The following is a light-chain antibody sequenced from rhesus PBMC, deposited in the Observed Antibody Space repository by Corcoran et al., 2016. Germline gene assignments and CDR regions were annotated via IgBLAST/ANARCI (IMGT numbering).Light chain of an antibody. CDR1: QSVSSS. J-gene: IGKJ4*01. V-gene: IGKV3-24*01. CDR3: LQQSNWPLT. Sequence: EIVMTQSPATLSLSPGERATLSCRASQSVSSSLAWYQQKPGQAPRLLIFGASSRATAIPDRYSGSGSGTVFTLTISSLEPEDVAVYYCLQQSNWPLTVGGGTKVELK. CDR2: GAS.